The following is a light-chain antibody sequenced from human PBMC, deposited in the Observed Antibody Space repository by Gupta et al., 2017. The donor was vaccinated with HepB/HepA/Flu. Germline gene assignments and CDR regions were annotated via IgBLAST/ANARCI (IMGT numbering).Light chain of an antibody. J-gene: IGLJ2*01. V-gene: IGLV2-23*02. CDR1: SSDVGSYKL. Sequence: QSALTQPASVAGSPGQSITISCTGTSSDVGSYKLVSWYQHHPGKAPKLMIYEVSKRPSGVSNRFSGSKSGNTASLTISGLQAEDEVDDYCCSYAGTSAYVLFGGGTKLTVL. CDR2: EVS. CDR3: CSYAGTSAYVL.